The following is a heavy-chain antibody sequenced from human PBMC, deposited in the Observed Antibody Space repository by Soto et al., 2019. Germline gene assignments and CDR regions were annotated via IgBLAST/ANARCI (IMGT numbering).Heavy chain of an antibody. CDR3: AREVNQEGNWFDP. D-gene: IGHD2-2*01. V-gene: IGHV1-3*01. CDR2: INAGNGNT. J-gene: IGHJ5*02. CDR1: GDTFSNYL. Sequence: QVQLLQSGAEVREPGASVKVSCKASGDTFSNYLMHWVRQAPGQRLEWMGWINAGNGNTKYSQKFQGRVTYTRHTAASTVYMDLNSLRSEETAVYYCAREVNQEGNWFDPWGQGTLVTVSS.